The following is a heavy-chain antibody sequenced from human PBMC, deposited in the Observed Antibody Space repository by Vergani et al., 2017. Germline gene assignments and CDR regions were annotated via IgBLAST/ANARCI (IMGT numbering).Heavy chain of an antibody. CDR2: ISSSSSTI. V-gene: IGHV3-48*01. J-gene: IGHJ6*02. Sequence: EVQLVESGGGLVQPGGSLRLSCAASGFTFSSYSMNWVRQAPGKGLEWVSYISSSSSTIYYADSVKGRFTISRDKAKNSLYLQMNSLRAEDTAVYYCARGGDYDCWSGVYDYYYYGMDVWGQGTTVTVSS. CDR1: GFTFSSYS. D-gene: IGHD3-3*01. CDR3: ARGGDYDCWSGVYDYYYYGMDV.